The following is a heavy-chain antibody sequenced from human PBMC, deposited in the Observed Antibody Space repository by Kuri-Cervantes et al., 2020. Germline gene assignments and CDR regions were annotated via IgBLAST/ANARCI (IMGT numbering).Heavy chain of an antibody. V-gene: IGHV3-9*01. J-gene: IGHJ4*02. Sequence: SLKISCVASGFTFDANSMHWVRQVPGKGLEWVSSITWNSGSIGYADSVKGRFTISRDNAKNSLYLQMNSLRAEDTALYYCAKGGYGEVDYWGQGTLVTVSS. CDR1: GFTFDANS. D-gene: IGHD4-17*01. CDR3: AKGGYGEVDY. CDR2: ITWNSGSI.